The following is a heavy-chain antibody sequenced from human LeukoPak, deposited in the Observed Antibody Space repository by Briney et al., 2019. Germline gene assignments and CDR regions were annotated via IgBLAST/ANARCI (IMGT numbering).Heavy chain of an antibody. V-gene: IGHV4-4*07. J-gene: IGHJ3*02. CDR1: GGSISGYY. CDR3: ARLITGTTTAFDI. Sequence: NASETLSLTCSVSGGSISGYYWTWIRQPAGKGLEWNGRVYTRGSTHYNPSLKTRLTMSVDTSKNQFSLKLSSVTAADTAVYYCARLITGTTTAFDIWGQGTMVTVSS. D-gene: IGHD1-7*01. CDR2: VYTRGST.